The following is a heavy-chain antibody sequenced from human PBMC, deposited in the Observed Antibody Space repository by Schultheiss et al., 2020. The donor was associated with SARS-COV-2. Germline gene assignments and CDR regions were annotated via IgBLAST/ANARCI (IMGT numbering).Heavy chain of an antibody. J-gene: IGHJ5*02. CDR3: VKSGTMVQGVLDWFDP. CDR1: GFTFSSYG. CDR2: IWYDGSNK. D-gene: IGHD3-10*01. V-gene: IGHV3-30*02. Sequence: GGSLRLSCAASGFTFSSYGMHWVRQAPGKGLEWVAVIWYDGSNKYYADSVKGRFTISRDNSKNTLYLQMSSLRAEDTAVYYCVKSGTMVQGVLDWFDPWGQGTLVTVSS.